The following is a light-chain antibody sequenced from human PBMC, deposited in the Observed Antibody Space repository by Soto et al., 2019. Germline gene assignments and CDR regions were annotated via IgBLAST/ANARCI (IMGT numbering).Light chain of an antibody. J-gene: IGLJ3*02. V-gene: IGLV2-8*01. CDR3: SSTAGNNNLV. Sequence: QSALTQSPSASGSPGQSVTISCTGTSSDVGGHNYVSRYQHHPGKAPKLIIYEVSKRPSGVPDRFSGSKSGNTASLTVSGLQAEDEAVYYCSSTAGNNNLVFGGGTKLTVL. CDR2: EVS. CDR1: SSDVGGHNY.